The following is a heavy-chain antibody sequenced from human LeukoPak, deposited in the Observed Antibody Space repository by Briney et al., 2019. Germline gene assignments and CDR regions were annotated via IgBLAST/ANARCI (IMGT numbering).Heavy chain of an antibody. CDR1: GGSIRSSYYY. CDR2: IYYSGST. J-gene: IGHJ4*02. D-gene: IGHD5-24*01. CDR3: ARTLQFDYYFDY. Sequence: PSETLSLTCTVSGGSIRSSYYYWSWIRQPPGKGLEWIGFIYYSGSTRYNPSLKSRVTISIDTSKNQFSLKLTSMTAADTAVYYCARTLQFDYYFDYWGQGTLVTVSS. V-gene: IGHV4-61*01.